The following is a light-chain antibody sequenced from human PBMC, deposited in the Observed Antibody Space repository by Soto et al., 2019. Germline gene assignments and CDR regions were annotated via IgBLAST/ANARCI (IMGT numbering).Light chain of an antibody. Sequence: SALTQPPSVSGSPGQSITLSCTGTSSDVGASNSVSWYQQHPDKAPKLMIYDVTNRPSGVSIRFSGSKSGNTASLTISGLQAEDEADYYCTSYNYIYVFGTGTKVTVL. V-gene: IGLV2-14*01. CDR1: SSDVGASNS. CDR3: TSYNYIYV. J-gene: IGLJ1*01. CDR2: DVT.